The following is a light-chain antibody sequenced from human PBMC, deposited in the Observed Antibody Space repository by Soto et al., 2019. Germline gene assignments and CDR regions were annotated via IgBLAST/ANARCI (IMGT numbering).Light chain of an antibody. Sequence: EIVRTQSPSTLSLSPGERVTISCGASQSVRSKFAWYQKKPGTAPRLLIYGAANRPTGLPARFSGSGSGTDFTLTISTLQSEYFAVYYCQQYNTWPPITFGQGTRLKIK. CDR2: GAA. CDR1: QSVRSK. V-gene: IGKV3-15*01. CDR3: QQYNTWPPIT. J-gene: IGKJ5*01.